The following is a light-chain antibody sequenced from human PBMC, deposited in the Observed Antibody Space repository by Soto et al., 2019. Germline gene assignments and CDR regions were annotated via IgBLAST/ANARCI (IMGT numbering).Light chain of an antibody. CDR2: KVS. CDR3: MQRTHWPPT. CDR1: QSFVSTDGNTY. J-gene: IGKJ1*01. Sequence: DVVMAQSPLSLPVTLGQPAYISCRPSQSFVSTDGNTYLNWFHKRPGQSPRRLIYKVSNRDSGVPDRFSGSGSGTDFTLKISSVEAEDVGVYECMQRTHWPPTFGQGTKVDIK. V-gene: IGKV2-30*01.